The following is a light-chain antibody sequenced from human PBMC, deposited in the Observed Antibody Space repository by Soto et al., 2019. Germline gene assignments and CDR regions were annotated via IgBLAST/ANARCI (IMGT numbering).Light chain of an antibody. J-gene: IGKJ1*01. Sequence: EIVLTQSPGTLSLSPGEGATLSRRTSQSVNSGFLAWYQKKPGQAPRLLLYGISSRAIGIPDRFSGSGSGTDFTLTINRLEPDDFAVYYCQHYGDSVWTFGQGTKVEI. CDR3: QHYGDSVWT. CDR2: GIS. V-gene: IGKV3-20*01. CDR1: QSVNSGF.